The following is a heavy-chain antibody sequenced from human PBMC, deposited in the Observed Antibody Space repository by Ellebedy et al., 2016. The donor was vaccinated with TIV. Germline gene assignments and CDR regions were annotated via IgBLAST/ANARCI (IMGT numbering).Heavy chain of an antibody. CDR2: INPSGGST. D-gene: IGHD1-26*01. CDR1: GYTFTSYY. V-gene: IGHV1-46*01. CDR3: ARGLAKWWELLRPPVYFDY. Sequence: ASVKVSCKASGYTFTSYYMHWVRQAPGQGLEWMGIINPSGGSTSYAQKFQGRVTMTRDTSTSTVYLELSRLRSEDTAVYYCARGLAKWWELLRPPVYFDYWGQGTLVTVSS. J-gene: IGHJ4*02.